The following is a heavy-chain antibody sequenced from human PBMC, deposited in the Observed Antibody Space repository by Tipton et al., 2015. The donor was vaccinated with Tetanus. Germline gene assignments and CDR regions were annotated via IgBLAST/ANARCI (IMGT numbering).Heavy chain of an antibody. Sequence: SLRLSCAASGFTFSRYAMNWVRQAPGKGLEWVAVISYDGNANSYGDSVKGRFTISRDNSKNTLYLQMNSLRPEDTAVYYCSAATGAHWGQGTLVTVSS. CDR1: GFTFSRYA. CDR3: SAATGAH. CDR2: ISYDGNAN. V-gene: IGHV3-30-3*01. D-gene: IGHD1-14*01. J-gene: IGHJ1*01.